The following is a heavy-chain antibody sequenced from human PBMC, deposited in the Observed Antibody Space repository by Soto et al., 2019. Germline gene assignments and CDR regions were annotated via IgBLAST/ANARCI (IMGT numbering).Heavy chain of an antibody. V-gene: IGHV3-23*01. Sequence: PGGSLRRSCAASGFTFDSFAMTWVRQPPGKGLEWVSAISASGGSTFYADSVKGRFTISRDSSKNTLYLQMNSLRAEDTAVYYCARGAVMPDSWGQGTLVTVSS. CDR2: ISASGGST. D-gene: IGHD3-16*01. CDR3: ARGAVMPDS. J-gene: IGHJ4*02. CDR1: GFTFDSFA.